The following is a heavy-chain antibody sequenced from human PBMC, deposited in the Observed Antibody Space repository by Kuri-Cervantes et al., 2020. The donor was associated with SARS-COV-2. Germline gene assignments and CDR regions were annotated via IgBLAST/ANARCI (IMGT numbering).Heavy chain of an antibody. J-gene: IGHJ4*02. D-gene: IGHD3-3*01. V-gene: IGHV1-69*05. CDR1: GGTFSSYA. CDR3: ARAGEEEYYDFWSGYYHFDY. CDR2: IIPIFGTA. Sequence: GGSLRLSCKASGGTFSSYAISWVRQAPGQGLEWMGGIIPIFGTANYAQKFQGRVTITTDESTSTAYMELSSLRSEDTAVYYCARAGEEEYYDFWSGYYHFDYWGQGTLVTVSS.